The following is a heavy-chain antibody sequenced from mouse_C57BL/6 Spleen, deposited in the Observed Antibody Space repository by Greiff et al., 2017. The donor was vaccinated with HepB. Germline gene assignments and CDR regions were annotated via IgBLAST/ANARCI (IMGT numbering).Heavy chain of an antibody. CDR3: TRSFTTVVAPYWYFDV. D-gene: IGHD1-1*01. CDR1: GYTFTDYE. J-gene: IGHJ1*03. Sequence: VKLVESGAELVRPGASVTLSCKASGYTFTDYEMHWVKQTPVHGLEWIGAIDPETGGTAYNQKFKGKAILTADKSSSTAYMELRSLTSEDSAVYYCTRSFTTVVAPYWYFDVWGTGTTVTVSS. V-gene: IGHV1-15*01. CDR2: IDPETGGT.